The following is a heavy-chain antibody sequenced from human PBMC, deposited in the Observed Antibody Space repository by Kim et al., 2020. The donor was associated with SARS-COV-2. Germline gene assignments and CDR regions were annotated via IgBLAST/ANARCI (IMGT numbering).Heavy chain of an antibody. CDR1: GGSFSGYY. V-gene: IGHV4-34*01. CDR3: ARVAPRYYDILTGYYPYYYYGMDV. D-gene: IGHD3-9*01. CDR2: INHSGST. J-gene: IGHJ6*02. Sequence: SETLSLTCAVYGGSFSGYYWSWIRQPPGKGLEWIGEINHSGSTNYNPSLKSRVTISVDTSKNQFSLKLSSVTAADTAVYYCARVAPRYYDILTGYYPYYYYGMDVWGQGTTVTVSS.